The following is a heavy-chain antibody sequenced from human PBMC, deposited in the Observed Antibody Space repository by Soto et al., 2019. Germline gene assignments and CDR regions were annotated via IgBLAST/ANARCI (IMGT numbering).Heavy chain of an antibody. CDR2: ISYDGSNK. J-gene: IGHJ6*02. D-gene: IGHD2-21*01. V-gene: IGHV3-30*18. CDR1: GFTFSSYG. CDR3: AKDIEVGAAIYYYYGMDV. Sequence: QVQLVESGGGVVQPGRSLRLSCAASGFTFSSYGMHWVRQAPGKGLEWVAVISYDGSNKYYADSVKGRFTISRDNSKNTLYLQMNSLRAEDTAVNYCAKDIEVGAAIYYYYGMDVWGQGTTVTVSS.